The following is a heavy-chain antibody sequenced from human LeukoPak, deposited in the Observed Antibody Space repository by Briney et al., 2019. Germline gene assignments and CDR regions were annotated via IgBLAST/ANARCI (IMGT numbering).Heavy chain of an antibody. V-gene: IGHV1-3*01. Sequence: ASVKVSCKASGYIFTDYAIQWVRQAPGQGHEWMGWINAGNGKTKYSQKFQGRVTITTDTSASTAYMELSGLRSEDTAVYYCARARWTSTVTTYYLDYWGQGTLVTVSS. CDR1: GYIFTDYA. CDR3: ARARWTSTVTTYYLDY. D-gene: IGHD4-17*01. CDR2: INAGNGKT. J-gene: IGHJ4*02.